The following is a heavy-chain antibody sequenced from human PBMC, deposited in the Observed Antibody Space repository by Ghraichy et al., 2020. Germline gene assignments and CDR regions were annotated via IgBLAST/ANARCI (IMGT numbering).Heavy chain of an antibody. J-gene: IGHJ4*02. D-gene: IGHD1-26*01. Sequence: SETLSLTCAVYGGSFSGYYWSWIRQPPGKGLEWIGEINHSGSTNYNPSLKSRVTISVDTSKNQFSLKLSSVTAADTAVYYCARGWSGSYPRIDYWGQGTLVTVSS. CDR3: ARGWSGSYPRIDY. CDR1: GGSFSGYY. CDR2: INHSGST. V-gene: IGHV4-34*01.